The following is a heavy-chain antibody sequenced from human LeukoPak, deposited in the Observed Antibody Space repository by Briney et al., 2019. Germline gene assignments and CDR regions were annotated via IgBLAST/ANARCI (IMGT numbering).Heavy chain of an antibody. Sequence: GGSLRLSCAASGFTFSSYSINWIRQAPGKGLEWVSSISSSSSYIYYADSVKGRFTISRDNAKNSLYLQMTSLRAEDTAVYYCARDQRGSSWYPWGQGTLVTVSS. J-gene: IGHJ5*02. CDR1: GFTFSSYS. D-gene: IGHD6-13*01. CDR2: ISSSSSYI. V-gene: IGHV3-21*01. CDR3: ARDQRGSSWYP.